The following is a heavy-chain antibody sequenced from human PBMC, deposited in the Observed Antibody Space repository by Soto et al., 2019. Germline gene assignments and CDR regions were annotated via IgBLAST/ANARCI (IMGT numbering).Heavy chain of an antibody. CDR2: IIPILGIA. V-gene: IGHV1-69*02. J-gene: IGHJ4*02. CDR3: ARGPDYGDYEWAY. CDR1: GGTFSSYT. Sequence: QVQLVQSGAEVKKPGSSVKVSCKASGGTFSSYTISWVRQAPGQGLEWMGRIIPILGIANYAQKFQGRVTITADKSTSTAYMELSSLRSEDTAVYYCARGPDYGDYEWAYWGEGTLVTFSS. D-gene: IGHD4-17*01.